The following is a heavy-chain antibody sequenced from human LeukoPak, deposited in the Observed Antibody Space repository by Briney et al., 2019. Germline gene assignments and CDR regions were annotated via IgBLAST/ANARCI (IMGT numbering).Heavy chain of an antibody. V-gene: IGHV3-20*04. CDR2: INWNGDST. Sequence: GGSLRLSCAASGFTFDDYGMTWVRQAPGKGLEWVSGINWNGDSTGYADSVKGRFTISRDNARNSLYLQMNSLRAEDTAVYYCARAQVAYYYDSSGYPRGAFDIWGQGTMVTVSS. D-gene: IGHD3-22*01. CDR3: ARAQVAYYYDSSGYPRGAFDI. CDR1: GFTFDDYG. J-gene: IGHJ3*02.